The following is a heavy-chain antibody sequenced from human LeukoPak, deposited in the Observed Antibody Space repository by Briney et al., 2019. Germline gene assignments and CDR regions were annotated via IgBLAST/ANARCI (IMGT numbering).Heavy chain of an antibody. V-gene: IGHV3-49*04. J-gene: IGHJ4*02. Sequence: GGSLRLSCTASGFIFGDYAMSWVRQAPGKGLEWVGFIRSKAYGGTTEYAASVKGRFTISRDDSKSIAYLQMNSLKTEDTAVYYCTRDEDDSSGYYPGDYWGQGTLVTVSS. CDR2: IRSKAYGGTT. CDR3: TRDEDDSSGYYPGDY. CDR1: GFIFGDYA. D-gene: IGHD3-22*01.